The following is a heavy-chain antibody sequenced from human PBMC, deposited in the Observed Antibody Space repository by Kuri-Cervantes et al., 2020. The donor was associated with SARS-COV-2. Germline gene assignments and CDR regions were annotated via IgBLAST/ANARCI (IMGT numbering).Heavy chain of an antibody. CDR1: GYSISSGYY. D-gene: IGHD5-12*01. J-gene: IGHJ3*02. CDR3: ARQYLSVAPNAFDI. V-gene: IGHV4-38-2*01. CDR2: IYHSGST. Sequence: GSLRLSCAVSGYSISSGYYWGWIRQPPGKGLEWIGSIYHSGSTYYNPSLKSRVTISVDTSKNQFSLKLSSVTAADTAVYCCARQYLSVAPNAFDIWGQGTVVTVSS.